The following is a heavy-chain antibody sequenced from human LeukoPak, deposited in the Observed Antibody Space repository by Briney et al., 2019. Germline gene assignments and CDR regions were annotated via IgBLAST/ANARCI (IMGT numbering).Heavy chain of an antibody. CDR2: IYYSGST. CDR3: ARGANDFWSGYYFDP. CDR1: GGSISSYY. D-gene: IGHD3-3*01. Sequence: PSETLSLTCTVSGGSISSYYWSWIRQPPGKGLEWIGYIYYSGSTNYNPSLKSRVTTSVDTSKNQFSLKLSSVTAADTAVYYCARGANDFWSGYYFDPWGQGTLVTVSS. V-gene: IGHV4-59*01. J-gene: IGHJ5*02.